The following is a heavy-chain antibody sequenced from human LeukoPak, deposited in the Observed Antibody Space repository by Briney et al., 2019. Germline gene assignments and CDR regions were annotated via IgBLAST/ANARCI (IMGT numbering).Heavy chain of an antibody. CDR1: GYTCTSYY. J-gene: IGHJ5*02. CDR3: ARAAVAGESSYNWFDP. D-gene: IGHD6-19*01. CDR2: INPSGGST. V-gene: IGHV1-46*01. Sequence: ASVKVSCKASGYTCTSYYMHWVRQAPGQGLEWMGKINPSGGSTSYAQKFQGRVTMTRDTSTSTVYMELSSLRSEDTAVYYCARAAVAGESSYNWFDPWGQGTLVTVSS.